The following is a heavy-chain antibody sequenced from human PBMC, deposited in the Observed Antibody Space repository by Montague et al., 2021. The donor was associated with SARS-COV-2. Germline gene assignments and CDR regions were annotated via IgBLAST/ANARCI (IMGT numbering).Heavy chain of an antibody. CDR2: IYYTGST. CDR1: GGSISSSSYY. J-gene: IGHJ6*02. CDR3: ARDTRIAMLVVVTRYGLDV. Sequence: SETLSLTCTVSGGSISSSSYYWGWIRQPPGKGLEWIGSIYYTGSTYYNPSLKSRVTISVDTSKNQFSLKLSSVTAADTAVYYCARDTRIAMLVVVTRYGLDVWGQGTTVPVSS. D-gene: IGHD3-22*01. V-gene: IGHV4-39*07.